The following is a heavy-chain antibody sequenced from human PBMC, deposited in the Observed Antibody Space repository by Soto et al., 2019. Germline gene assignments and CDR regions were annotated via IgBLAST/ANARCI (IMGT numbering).Heavy chain of an antibody. J-gene: IGHJ6*02. Sequence: ASVKVSCKASGYTFSIYDVSWVRQATGQGLEWMGWINPNSGNTEYAQKFQGRVTMTRNTSINTAYMELRSLRSEDTAVYSCASQQRYLESGGVDVWGQGTTVTVSS. CDR1: GYTFSIYD. V-gene: IGHV1-8*01. D-gene: IGHD3-3*01. CDR3: ASQQRYLESGGVDV. CDR2: INPNSGNT.